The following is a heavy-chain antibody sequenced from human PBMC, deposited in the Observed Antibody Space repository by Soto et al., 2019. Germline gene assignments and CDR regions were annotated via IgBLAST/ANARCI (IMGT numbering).Heavy chain of an antibody. J-gene: IGHJ4*02. CDR2: IYYSGST. D-gene: IGHD3-10*01. CDR3: ARAPRGNYGYPSYFDY. Sequence: QVQLQESGPGLVKPSETLSLTCTVSGGSISSYYWSWIRQPPGKGLEWIVYIYYSGSTNYNPSLKSRVTISVDTSKNPFSLKLSSVTAADTAVYYCARAPRGNYGYPSYFDYWGQGTLVTVSS. CDR1: GGSISSYY. V-gene: IGHV4-59*01.